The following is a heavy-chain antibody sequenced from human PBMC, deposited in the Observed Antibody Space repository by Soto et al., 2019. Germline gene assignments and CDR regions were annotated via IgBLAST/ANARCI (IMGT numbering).Heavy chain of an antibody. CDR3: ARPLNYYVSGSPLPGDY. D-gene: IGHD3-10*01. V-gene: IGHV1-58*01. Sequence: SVKVSCKASGFAFTNSAVQWVRQARGQRLEWIGRIVVGSGKSDSAQKFQERVTITRDMSTTTAYMELSSLRYDDTAVYYCARPLNYYVSGSPLPGDYWGQGTLVTVSS. J-gene: IGHJ4*02. CDR1: GFAFTNSA. CDR2: IVVGSGKS.